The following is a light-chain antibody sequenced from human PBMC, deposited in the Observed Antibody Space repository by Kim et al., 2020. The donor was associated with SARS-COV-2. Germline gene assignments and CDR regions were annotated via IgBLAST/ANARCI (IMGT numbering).Light chain of an antibody. CDR3: NSRDSNENVF. CDR2: GKN. CDR1: SLRSYY. V-gene: IGLV3-19*01. J-gene: IGLJ2*01. Sequence: SSELTQDPAVSVALGQTVRFTCQGDSLRSYYATWYQQKPGQAPILVIYGKNNRPSGIPDRFSGSSSGNTASLTITGTQAGDEADYYCNSRDSNENVFFGGGTQLTFL.